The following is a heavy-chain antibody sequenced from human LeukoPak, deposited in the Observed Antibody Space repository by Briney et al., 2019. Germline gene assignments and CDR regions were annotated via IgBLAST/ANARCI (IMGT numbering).Heavy chain of an antibody. CDR3: AREYYYDSFGFDY. D-gene: IGHD3-22*01. J-gene: IGHJ4*02. CDR1: GGSISSYY. V-gene: IGHV4-59*08. CDR2: IYYSGST. Sequence: SETLSLTCTVSGGSISSYYWSWIRQPPGTGLEWIGYIYYSGSTNYNPSLKSRVTISVDTSKNQFSLKLSSVTAADTAVYYCAREYYYDSFGFDYWGQGTLVTVSS.